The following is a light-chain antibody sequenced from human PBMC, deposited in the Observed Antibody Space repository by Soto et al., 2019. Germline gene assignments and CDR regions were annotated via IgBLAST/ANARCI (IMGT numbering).Light chain of an antibody. CDR2: DVT. Sequence: QSVLTQPRSVSGSPGQSITISCTGTSSDVGGYNYVSWFQHHPGKAPKLMIYDVTKRPSGVPDRFSGSKSGNTASLTISGLQAEDEADYYCCSYAGSNTLVFGGGTQLTVL. CDR1: SSDVGGYNY. J-gene: IGLJ2*01. V-gene: IGLV2-11*01. CDR3: CSYAGSNTLV.